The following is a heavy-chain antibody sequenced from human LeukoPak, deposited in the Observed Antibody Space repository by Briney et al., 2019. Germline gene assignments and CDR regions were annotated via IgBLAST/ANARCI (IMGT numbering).Heavy chain of an antibody. D-gene: IGHD2-21*02. CDR2: INHSGST. Sequence: SETLSLTCAVSGGSFSGYYWSWIRQPPGKGLEWIGEINHSGSTNYNPSLKSRVTISVDTSKNQFSLKLSSVTAADTAVYYCARGLVTANYYYGMDVWGQGTTVTVSS. V-gene: IGHV4-34*01. J-gene: IGHJ6*02. CDR1: GGSFSGYY. CDR3: ARGLVTANYYYGMDV.